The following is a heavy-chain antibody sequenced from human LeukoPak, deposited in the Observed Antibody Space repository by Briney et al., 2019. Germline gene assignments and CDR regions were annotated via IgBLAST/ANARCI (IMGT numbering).Heavy chain of an antibody. Sequence: GASVKVSCKASGFSFVTSAMQWVQQARGQRLEWIGWIVVGSGNTNYAQKFQERVTITRDTSTSTAYLELSSLRSEDTAVYFCAADLPYSNYGPLDYWGQGTLVTVSS. CDR3: AADLPYSNYGPLDY. CDR2: IVVGSGNT. CDR1: GFSFVTSA. J-gene: IGHJ4*02. D-gene: IGHD4-11*01. V-gene: IGHV1-58*02.